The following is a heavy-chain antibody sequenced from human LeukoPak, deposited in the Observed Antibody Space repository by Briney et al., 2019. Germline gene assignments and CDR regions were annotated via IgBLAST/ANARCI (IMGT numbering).Heavy chain of an antibody. D-gene: IGHD1-26*01. CDR2: LSYDGTNK. CDR1: GFTFSTYG. Sequence: HPGGSLRLSCAASGFTFSTYGMHWVRQAPGKGLEWVAVLSYDGTNKYYADSVKGRFTISRDNSKNTLYLQMNSLRAEDTAVYYCAKDRIVGATFGPYYFDYWGQGALVTVSS. V-gene: IGHV3-30*18. J-gene: IGHJ4*02. CDR3: AKDRIVGATFGPYYFDY.